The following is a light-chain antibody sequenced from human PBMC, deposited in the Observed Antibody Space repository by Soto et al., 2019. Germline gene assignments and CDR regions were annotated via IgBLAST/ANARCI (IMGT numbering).Light chain of an antibody. Sequence: MTQSPATLSVSPGGRATLSCRASQSISDTLAWYQQKPGKAPKLLIYAASSLQSGVPSRFSGSGSGTDFTLTISSLQPEDFATYYCLQDYNYPRTFGQGTKVEIK. CDR1: QSISDT. V-gene: IGKV1-6*01. CDR3: LQDYNYPRT. J-gene: IGKJ1*01. CDR2: AAS.